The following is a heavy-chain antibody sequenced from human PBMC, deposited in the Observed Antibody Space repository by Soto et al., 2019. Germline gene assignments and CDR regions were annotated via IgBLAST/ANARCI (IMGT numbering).Heavy chain of an antibody. CDR2: ISAYNGNT. CDR3: ATYGPRRCYSHTFDS. CDR1: GYTFTSYG. D-gene: IGHD2-21*01. V-gene: IGHV1-18*01. J-gene: IGHJ4*02. Sequence: ASVKVSCKASGYTFTSYGISWVRQAPGQGLEWMGWISAYNGNTNYAQKLQGRVTMTTDTSTSTAYMELRSLRSDDTAVYYCATYGPRRCYSHTFDSWGQGTLVTVSS.